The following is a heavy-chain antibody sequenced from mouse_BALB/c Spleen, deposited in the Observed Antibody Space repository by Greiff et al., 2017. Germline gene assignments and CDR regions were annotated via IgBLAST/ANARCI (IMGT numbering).Heavy chain of an antibody. CDR2: IDPANGNT. V-gene: IGHV14-3*02. CDR3: ARGYDGYHYFDY. D-gene: IGHD2-3*01. Sequence: VHVKQSGAELVKPGASVKLSCTASGFNIKDTYMHWVKQRPEQGLEWIGRIDPANGNTKYDPKFQGKATITADTSSNTAYLQLSSLTSEDTAVYYCARGYDGYHYFDYWGQGTTLTVSS. CDR1: GFNIKDTY. J-gene: IGHJ2*01.